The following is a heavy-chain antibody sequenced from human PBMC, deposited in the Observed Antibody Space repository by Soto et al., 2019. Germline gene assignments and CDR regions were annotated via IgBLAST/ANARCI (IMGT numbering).Heavy chain of an antibody. CDR2: INHSGST. Sequence: SETLSLTCAVYGGSFSGYYWSWIRQPPGKGLEWIGEINHSGSTNYNPSLKSRVTISVDTSKNQFSLKLSSVTAAGTAVYYCASINTVMANYYGMDVWGQGTTVTVYS. CDR3: ASINTVMANYYGMDV. J-gene: IGHJ6*02. CDR1: GGSFSGYY. V-gene: IGHV4-34*01. D-gene: IGHD3-10*01.